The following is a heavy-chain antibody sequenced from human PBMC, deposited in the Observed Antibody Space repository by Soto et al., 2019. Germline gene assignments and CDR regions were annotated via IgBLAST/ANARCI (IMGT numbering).Heavy chain of an antibody. CDR2: INPATGAA. CDR3: ARGGGVGVAGSAAFDM. CDR1: GYPVTAYY. Sequence: QLHLVQSGAVVKKPGASVTVSCSPSGYPVTAYYMHWVRQAPGRGLEWMGGINPATGAAKYTQTFQGRVTMTRDTVTSTVFMELCGLTSEDTAVFYCARGGGVGVAGSAAFDMWGQGTLVTVSS. V-gene: IGHV1-2*02. J-gene: IGHJ3*02. D-gene: IGHD3-3*01.